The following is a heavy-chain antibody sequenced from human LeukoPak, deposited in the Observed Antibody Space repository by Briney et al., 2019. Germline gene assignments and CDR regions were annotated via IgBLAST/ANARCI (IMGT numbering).Heavy chain of an antibody. CDR3: AKDQRSGEYDYGWGPFDI. J-gene: IGHJ3*02. V-gene: IGHV3-23*01. CDR1: GFTFSNYA. CDR2: ISASAGSA. D-gene: IGHD3-10*01. Sequence: PGGSLRLSCEVSGFTFSNYAMNWVRQAPGKGLEWASSISASAGSAVYGDSVKGRFTISRVNAENTLYLQMNSLRADDTAIYYCAKDQRSGEYDYGWGPFDIWGQGTMVTVSS.